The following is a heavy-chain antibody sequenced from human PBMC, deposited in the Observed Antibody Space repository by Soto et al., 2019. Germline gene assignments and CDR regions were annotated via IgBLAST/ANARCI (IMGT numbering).Heavy chain of an antibody. D-gene: IGHD2-2*01. J-gene: IGHJ4*02. CDR2: ISGSGGST. Sequence: SLRLSCAASGFTFSSYAMSWVRQAPGKGLEWVSAISGSGGSTYYADSVKGRFTISRDNSKNTLYLQMNSLRAEDTAVYYCAKDKGVVVPAAMRVPFDYWGQGALVTVSS. CDR3: AKDKGVVVPAAMRVPFDY. V-gene: IGHV3-23*01. CDR1: GFTFSSYA.